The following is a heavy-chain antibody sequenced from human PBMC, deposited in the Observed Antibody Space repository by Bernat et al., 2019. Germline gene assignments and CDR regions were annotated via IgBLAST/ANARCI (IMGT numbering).Heavy chain of an antibody. J-gene: IGHJ3*02. CDR3: AHIAEQLLRSAFDI. CDR2: IYGDDDK. CDR1: GFSLSTSGVG. V-gene: IGHV2-5*02. D-gene: IGHD6-13*01. Sequence: QITLKESGPTLVKPTQTLTLTCTFSGFSLSTSGVGVGWIRQPPGKALEWLALIYGDDDKRYSPSLKSRLTTTKDTSKNQVVLTMTNMDPVDTATYYCAHIAEQLLRSAFDIWGQGTMVTVSS.